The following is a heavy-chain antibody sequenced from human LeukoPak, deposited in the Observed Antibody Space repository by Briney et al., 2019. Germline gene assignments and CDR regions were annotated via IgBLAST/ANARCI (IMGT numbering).Heavy chain of an antibody. J-gene: IGHJ3*02. CDR1: SGSISSSSYY. Sequence: SETLSLTCTVSSGSISSSSYYWGWIRQPPGKGLEWIGSIYYTGSTDYNPSLKSRVTISVDTSKNQFSLKLSSVTAADTAVYYCARDLEVVSAIGVFAFDIWGQGTMVTVSS. CDR2: IYYTGST. CDR3: ARDLEVVSAIGVFAFDI. V-gene: IGHV4-39*07. D-gene: IGHD2-15*01.